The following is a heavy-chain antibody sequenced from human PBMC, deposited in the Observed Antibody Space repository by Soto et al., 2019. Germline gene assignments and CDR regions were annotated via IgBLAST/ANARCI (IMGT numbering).Heavy chain of an antibody. Sequence: SVKVSCKASGGTFSSYAISWVRQAPGQGLEWMGGITPMFGTPNYTQKFQGRVTITADESTSTAYMELSSLRSEDTAMYYCARDGTLYDSSAYYYLYWGQGTMVTVYS. J-gene: IGHJ4*02. CDR2: ITPMFGTP. CDR1: GGTFSSYA. V-gene: IGHV1-69*13. D-gene: IGHD3-22*01. CDR3: ARDGTLYDSSAYYYLY.